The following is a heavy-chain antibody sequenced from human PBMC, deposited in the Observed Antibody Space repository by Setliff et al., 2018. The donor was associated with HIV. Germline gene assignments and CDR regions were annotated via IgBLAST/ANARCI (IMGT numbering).Heavy chain of an antibody. Sequence: SVKVSCKASGGTFSSYSVTWVRQAPGQGLEWMGGIIIGNYAQKFQGRVTITADESTSTAYMELSSLRSEDTAVYYCATEKYFESGGYYVAWGQGTLVTVLL. J-gene: IGHJ5*02. CDR3: ATEKYFESGGYYVA. CDR1: GGTFSSYS. CDR2: IIIG. V-gene: IGHV1-69*10. D-gene: IGHD3-22*01.